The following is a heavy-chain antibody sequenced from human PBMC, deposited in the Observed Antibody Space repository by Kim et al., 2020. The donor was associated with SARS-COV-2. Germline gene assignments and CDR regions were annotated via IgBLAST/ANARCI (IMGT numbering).Heavy chain of an antibody. CDR3: ARVSAFFGMDV. V-gene: IGHV1-46*01. D-gene: IGHD3-16*02. Sequence: TSYAQKFQGRVTMTRDTSTSTVYMELSSLRSEDTAVYYCARVSAFFGMDVWGQGTTVTVSS. J-gene: IGHJ6*02. CDR2: T.